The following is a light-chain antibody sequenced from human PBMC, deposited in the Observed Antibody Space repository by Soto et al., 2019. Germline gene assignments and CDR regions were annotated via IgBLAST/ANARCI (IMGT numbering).Light chain of an antibody. CDR2: EVS. V-gene: IGLV2-18*02. CDR3: NSYTRSSTVV. J-gene: IGLJ2*01. CDR1: SSDVGSYNR. Sequence: QSALTQPPSVSGSPGQSVTISCTGTSSDVGSYNRVAWYQQPPGTAPKLMIYEVSNRPSGVPDRISGSKSGNTASLTISGVQAEDEADYYCNSYTRSSTVVFGGGTKLTVL.